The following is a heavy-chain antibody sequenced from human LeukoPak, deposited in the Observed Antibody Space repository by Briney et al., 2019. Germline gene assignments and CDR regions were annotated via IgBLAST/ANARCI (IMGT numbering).Heavy chain of an antibody. V-gene: IGHV3-66*01. D-gene: IGHD6-13*01. J-gene: IGHJ4*02. CDR2: IDSGGHT. CDR1: GFTVSSRY. Sequence: GGSLRLSCAASGFTVSSRYMSWVRQAPGKGLEWVSAIDSGGHTYYADSVKGRFTISRGNSKNKLHLQINSLRAEDTAVYYCAREEDSNSWLDFDSWGQGTLVTVSS. CDR3: AREEDSNSWLDFDS.